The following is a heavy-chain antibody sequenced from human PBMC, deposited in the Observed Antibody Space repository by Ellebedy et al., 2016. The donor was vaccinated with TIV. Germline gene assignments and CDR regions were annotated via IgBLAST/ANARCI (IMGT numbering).Heavy chain of an antibody. CDR2: ISGSGGST. D-gene: IGHD5-18*01. CDR3: AKDLHQIGSSYGIDY. J-gene: IGHJ4*02. V-gene: IGHV3-23*01. CDR1: GFTFSIYA. Sequence: GGSLRLXXAASGFTFSIYAMSWVRQAPGKGLEWVSAISGSGGSTWYADSVKGRITISRDNSKNTLYLQMNSLRADDTAVYYCAKDLHQIGSSYGIDYWGQGTLVSVSS.